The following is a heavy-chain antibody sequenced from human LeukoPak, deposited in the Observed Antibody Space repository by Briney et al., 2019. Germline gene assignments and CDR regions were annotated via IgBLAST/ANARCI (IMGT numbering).Heavy chain of an antibody. CDR1: GGSISSSSYY. Sequence: SETLSLTCTVSGGSISSSSYYWGWIRQPPGKGLEWIGSIYYSGSTYYNPSLKSRVTISVDTSKNQFSLKLSSVTAADTAVYYCARGSSGDDGFDIWGQGTMVTVSS. D-gene: IGHD3-22*01. V-gene: IGHV4-39*01. CDR3: ARGSSGDDGFDI. J-gene: IGHJ3*02. CDR2: IYYSGST.